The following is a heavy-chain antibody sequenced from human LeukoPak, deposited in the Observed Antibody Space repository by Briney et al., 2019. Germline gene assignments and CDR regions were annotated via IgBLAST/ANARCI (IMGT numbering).Heavy chain of an antibody. D-gene: IGHD5-24*01. CDR1: GDSISTYY. Sequence: SETLSLTCTVSGDSISTYYWSWLRQPPAKELEWIGFIYYSGNTNYNPSLKSRLTMSIVTSKNQFSLRLSSVTAADTAVYYCARVGDGCFDYWGQGTLVTVSS. CDR3: ARVGDGCFDY. CDR2: IYYSGNT. J-gene: IGHJ4*02. V-gene: IGHV4-59*01.